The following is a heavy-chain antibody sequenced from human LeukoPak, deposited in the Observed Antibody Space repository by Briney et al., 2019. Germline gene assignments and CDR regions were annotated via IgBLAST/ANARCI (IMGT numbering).Heavy chain of an antibody. CDR3: AKYIIVGGAESPLFDY. CDR2: IKEDGSQK. V-gene: IGHV3-7*03. Sequence: PGGSLRLSCVSSELTFSRYWMSWARQAPGKGLEWVANIKEDGSQKNYVDSVKGRFTISRDNSKNTLYLQMNSLRAEDTALYYCAKYIIVGGAESPLFDYWGQGTLVTVSS. D-gene: IGHD1-26*01. CDR1: ELTFSRYW. J-gene: IGHJ4*02.